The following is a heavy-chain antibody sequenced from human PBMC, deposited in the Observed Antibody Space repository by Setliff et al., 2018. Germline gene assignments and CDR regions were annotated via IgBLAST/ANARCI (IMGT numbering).Heavy chain of an antibody. CDR2: IDWDDAE. CDR1: GFSLSTSGVG. V-gene: IGHV2-70*11. J-gene: IGHJ4*02. D-gene: IGHD3-10*01. Sequence: SGPTLVNPTQTLTLTCTFSGFSLSTSGVGVGWIRQPPGKALEWLARIDWDDAEYYRTSLKTRLTISKDTSKNQVVLTMTNMDPVDTATYYCARINMVRGVPPHLDYWGQGTLVTVSS. CDR3: ARINMVRGVPPHLDY.